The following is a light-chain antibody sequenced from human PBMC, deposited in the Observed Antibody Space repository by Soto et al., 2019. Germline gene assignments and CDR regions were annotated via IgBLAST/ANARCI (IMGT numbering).Light chain of an antibody. J-gene: IGKJ1*01. Sequence: TPSPATLSVSPCERAILYFSAIQNSSSTVAWYQQKPGQAPRLLIYDASNRATGIPARFSGSGSGTDFSLTIDNLEPEEFAVYYCQQRSNWPPTWTFGQGTKVDI. CDR1: QNSSST. CDR3: QQRSNWPPTWT. CDR2: DAS. V-gene: IGKV3-11*01.